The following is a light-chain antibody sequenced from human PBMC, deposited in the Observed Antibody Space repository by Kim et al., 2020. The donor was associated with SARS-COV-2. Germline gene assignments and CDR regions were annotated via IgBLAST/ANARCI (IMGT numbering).Light chain of an antibody. Sequence: KTVTLSCTRTNGRVARNYVHGYQQRPGSVPTTVIYDYNQRPSGVPDRFSGSIDSSSNSASLSISGLKTEDEADYYCQSYTNSHHWVFGGGT. CDR1: NGRVARNY. CDR2: DYN. J-gene: IGLJ3*02. CDR3: QSYTNSHHWV. V-gene: IGLV6-57*03.